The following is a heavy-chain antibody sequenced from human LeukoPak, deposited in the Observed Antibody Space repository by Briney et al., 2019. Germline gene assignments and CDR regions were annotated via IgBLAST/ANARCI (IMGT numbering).Heavy chain of an antibody. V-gene: IGHV4-38-2*02. Sequence: PSETLSLTCTVSGYSISSGYYWGRIRQPPGKGLEWIGRIYTSGSTNYNPSLKSRVTISVDTSKNQFSLKLSSVTAADTAVYYCARVSAVFGEFDYWGQGTLVTVSS. CDR3: ARVSAVFGEFDY. CDR1: GYSISSGYY. D-gene: IGHD3-16*01. CDR2: IYTSGST. J-gene: IGHJ4*02.